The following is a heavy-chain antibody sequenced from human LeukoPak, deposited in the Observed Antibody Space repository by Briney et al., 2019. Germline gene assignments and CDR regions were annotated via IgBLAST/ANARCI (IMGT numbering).Heavy chain of an antibody. CDR2: IYYSGST. Sequence: SETLSLTCAIYGGSFSGYFWSWIRQPPGKGLEWIGYIYYSGSTNYNPSLKSRVTISVDTSKNQFSLKLSSVTAADTAVYYCASTYNWNDVWFDPWGQGTLVTVSS. J-gene: IGHJ5*02. V-gene: IGHV4-59*08. D-gene: IGHD1-1*01. CDR3: ASTYNWNDVWFDP. CDR1: GGSFSGYF.